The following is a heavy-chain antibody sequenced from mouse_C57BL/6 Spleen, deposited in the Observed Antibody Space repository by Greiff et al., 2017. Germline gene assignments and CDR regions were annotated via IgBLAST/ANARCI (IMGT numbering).Heavy chain of an antibody. V-gene: IGHV1-80*01. Sequence: QVQLQQSGAELVKPGASVKISCKASGYAFSSYWMNWVKQRPGKGLEWIGQIYPGDGDTNYNGKFKGKATLTADKSSSTAYMQLSSLTSEDSAVYFCARPFYDSAWFAYWGQGTLVTVSA. CDR1: GYAFSSYW. CDR3: ARPFYDSAWFAY. J-gene: IGHJ3*01. D-gene: IGHD2-3*01. CDR2: IYPGDGDT.